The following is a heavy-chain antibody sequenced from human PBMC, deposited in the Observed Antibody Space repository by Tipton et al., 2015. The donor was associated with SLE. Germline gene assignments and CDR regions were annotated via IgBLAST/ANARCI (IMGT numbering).Heavy chain of an antibody. J-gene: IGHJ4*01. CDR1: GFTFRSHW. CDR2: INVDGSGT. D-gene: IGHD3-10*01. CDR3: VRGGFGSGFDC. V-gene: IGHV3-74*01. Sequence: GSLRLSCAASGFTFRSHWMLWVRQAPGKGLVWVSQINVDGSGTIYADSVKGRFTLSRDNANNAVYLQMNSLRAEDTAVYYCVRGGFGSGFDCWGQGTLVTDSP.